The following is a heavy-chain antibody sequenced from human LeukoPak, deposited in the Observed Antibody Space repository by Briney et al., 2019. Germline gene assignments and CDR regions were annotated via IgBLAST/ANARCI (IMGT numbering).Heavy chain of an antibody. CDR1: GFTVSSNY. V-gene: IGHV3-23*01. CDR3: AKDSGWIQFID. D-gene: IGHD5-18*01. CDR2: VIPSGGTT. Sequence: QSGGSLRLSCAASGFTVSSNYMNWVRQAPGKGLEWVSGVIPSGGTTYYADSVKGRFTISRDNSKNTMYLQMNSLRAEDTGVYYCAKDSGWIQFIDWGQGTLVTVSS. J-gene: IGHJ4*02.